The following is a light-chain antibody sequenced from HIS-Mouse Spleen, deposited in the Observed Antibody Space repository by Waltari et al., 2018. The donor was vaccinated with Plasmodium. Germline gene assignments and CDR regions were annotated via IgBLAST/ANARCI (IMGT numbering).Light chain of an antibody. CDR3: QQYGSSPYT. V-gene: IGKV3-20*01. Sequence: EIVLTQPPGTLSLSPGERATLSCRASQSVSSSYLAWYQQKPGQAPRLLIYGASSRATGSPDRFSGSGSGTDFTLTISRLEPEDFAVYYCQQYGSSPYTFGQGTKLEIK. CDR1: QSVSSSY. CDR2: GAS. J-gene: IGKJ2*01.